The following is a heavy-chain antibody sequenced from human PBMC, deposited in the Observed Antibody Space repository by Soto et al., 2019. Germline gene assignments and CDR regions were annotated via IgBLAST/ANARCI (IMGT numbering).Heavy chain of an antibody. CDR2: ISWQSGSI. CDR1: GFIFDDYA. CDR3: AKDMFSSSSAATFDY. D-gene: IGHD6-6*01. Sequence: VQLVESGGGLAQPGRSLRLSCAASGFIFDDYAMHWVRQAPGKGLEWVSGISWQSGSIRYADSVKGRFTISRDNAKNPRYLQMNSLRVEDTALYYCAKDMFSSSSAATFDYWGQGILVTVSS. V-gene: IGHV3-9*01. J-gene: IGHJ4*02.